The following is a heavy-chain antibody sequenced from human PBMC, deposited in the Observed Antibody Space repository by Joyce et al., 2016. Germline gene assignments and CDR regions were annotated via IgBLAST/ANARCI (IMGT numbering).Heavy chain of an antibody. Sequence: GGGVVQPGRSLRLSCVAPGFAFGAFGMHGVRQAPGKGPQWVAVISHDGSNKHYADSVKGRFTVSRDNSKKTLYLQMNSLRPEDTAVYYCLKGDYNHYVDEYWGQGTLVTVSS. CDR3: LKGDYNHYVDEY. D-gene: IGHD4-11*01. CDR2: ISHDGSNK. CDR1: GFAFGAFG. J-gene: IGHJ4*02. V-gene: IGHV3-30*18.